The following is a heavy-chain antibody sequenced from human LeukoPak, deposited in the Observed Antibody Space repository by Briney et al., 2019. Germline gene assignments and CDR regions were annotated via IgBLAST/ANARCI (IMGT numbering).Heavy chain of an antibody. CDR2: ISTDGGST. CDR1: GFTFSNYP. Sequence: PGGSLRLSCSVSGFTFSNYPMYWVRQAPGKGLEYVSAISTDGGSTYYADSVKGRFSISGDNSKNTLYLQMSSLRAEDTAVYYCVKDLRVGGDYWGQGTLVTVSS. CDR3: VKDLRVGGDY. D-gene: IGHD3-16*01. J-gene: IGHJ4*02. V-gene: IGHV3-64D*06.